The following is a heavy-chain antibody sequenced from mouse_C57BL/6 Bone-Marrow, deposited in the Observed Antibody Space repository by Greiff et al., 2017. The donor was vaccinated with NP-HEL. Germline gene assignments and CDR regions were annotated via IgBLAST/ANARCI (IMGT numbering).Heavy chain of an antibody. D-gene: IGHD2-4*01. Sequence: QVQLQQSGAELVKPGASVKLSCKASGYTFTEYTIHWVKQRSGQGLEWIGWFYPGSGSTKYNEKFKDKATLTADKSSSTVYMELSRLTSEDSAVYFCARHEVDYDGLYRYFEVWGTGTTLTVSS. V-gene: IGHV1-62-2*01. CDR3: ARHEVDYDGLYRYFEV. CDR1: GYTFTEYT. CDR2: FYPGSGST. J-gene: IGHJ1*03.